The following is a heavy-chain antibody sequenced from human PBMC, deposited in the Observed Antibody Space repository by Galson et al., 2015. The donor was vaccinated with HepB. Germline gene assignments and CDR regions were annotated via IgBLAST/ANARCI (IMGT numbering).Heavy chain of an antibody. D-gene: IGHD2-2*01. CDR3: ARERTDYCSSTSCYLYYYGMDV. CDR1: GGTFSSYA. J-gene: IGHJ6*02. Sequence: SVKVSCKASGGTFSSYAISWVRQAPGQGLEWMGGIIPIFGTANYAQKFQGRVTITADKSTSTAYMELSSLSSEDTAVYYCARERTDYCSSTSCYLYYYGMDVWGQGTTVTVSS. CDR2: IIPIFGTA. V-gene: IGHV1-69*06.